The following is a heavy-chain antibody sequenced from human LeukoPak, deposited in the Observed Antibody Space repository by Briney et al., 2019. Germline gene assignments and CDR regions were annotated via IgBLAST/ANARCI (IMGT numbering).Heavy chain of an antibody. J-gene: IGHJ5*02. CDR3: ARESGDYGDLRVYNWFDP. V-gene: IGHV3-33*01. Sequence: GRSLRLSWAASGFTFSSYGMHWVRQAPGKGLEWVAVIWYDGSNKYYADSVKGRFTISRDNSKNTLYLQMNSLRAEDAAVYYCARESGDYGDLRVYNWFDPWGQGTLVTVSS. CDR2: IWYDGSNK. D-gene: IGHD4-17*01. CDR1: GFTFSSYG.